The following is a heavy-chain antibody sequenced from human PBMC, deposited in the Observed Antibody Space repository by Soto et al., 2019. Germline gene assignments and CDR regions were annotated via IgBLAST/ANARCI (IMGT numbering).Heavy chain of an antibody. Sequence: EVQLLESGGGLVQPGGSLRLSCAASGFTFSSYAMSWVRQAPGKGLEWVSAISGSGGSTYYADSVKGRFTISRDNSKNTLYLQVNSLRAEDTAVYYCAKAYYYGSGSRAYYYYGMDVWGQGTTVTVSS. V-gene: IGHV3-23*01. CDR1: GFTFSSYA. CDR3: AKAYYYGSGSRAYYYYGMDV. CDR2: ISGSGGST. D-gene: IGHD3-10*01. J-gene: IGHJ6*02.